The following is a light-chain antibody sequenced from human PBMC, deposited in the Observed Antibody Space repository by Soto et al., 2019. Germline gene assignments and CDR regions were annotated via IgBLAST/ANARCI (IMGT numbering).Light chain of an antibody. CDR1: QSVGSN. CDR2: GAS. V-gene: IGKV3D-15*01. CDR3: QQYNSWWT. J-gene: IGKJ1*01. Sequence: EIVLTQSPATLPVSPGGRVTLSCRASQSVGSNLAWYQQRPGQPPRLLIYGASSRATGVPARISGSGSGTEFTLTISSLQSEDFAVYYCQQYNSWWTFGQGTKVDI.